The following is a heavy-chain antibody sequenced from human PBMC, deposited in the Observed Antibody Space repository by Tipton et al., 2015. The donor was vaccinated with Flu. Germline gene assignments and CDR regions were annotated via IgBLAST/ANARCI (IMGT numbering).Heavy chain of an antibody. J-gene: IGHJ5*02. CDR1: GYTFTSYD. CDR2: MNPNSGNT. Sequence: QLVQSGAEVKKPGASVKVSCKASGYTFTSYDINWVRQATGQGLEWMGWMNPNSGNTGYAQKFQGRVTMTRNTSISTAYMELSSLRSEDTAVYYCARGSYYDILTGYSSWFDPWGQGTLVTVSS. V-gene: IGHV1-8*01. CDR3: ARGSYYDILTGYSSWFDP. D-gene: IGHD3-9*01.